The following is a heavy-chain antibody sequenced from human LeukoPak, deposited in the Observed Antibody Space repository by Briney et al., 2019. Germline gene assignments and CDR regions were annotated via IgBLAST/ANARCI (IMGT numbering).Heavy chain of an antibody. V-gene: IGHV4-39*01. CDR1: GDSISSNNFY. CDR3: ARADLIFALFGESMLQFEH. D-gene: IGHD3-10*01. CDR2: VSNSGST. Sequence: PSETLSLTCTVSGDSISSNNFYWGWIRQPPGKGLEWIGSVSNSGSTYYEPSLNSRVTVSLNPSKNQFSLNMTSVTTTAPAVYYCARADLIFALFGESMLQFEHGGQGTLVTVSS. J-gene: IGHJ4*02.